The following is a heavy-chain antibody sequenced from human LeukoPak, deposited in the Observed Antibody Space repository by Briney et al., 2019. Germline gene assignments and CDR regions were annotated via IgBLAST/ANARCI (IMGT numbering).Heavy chain of an antibody. CDR1: GFTFSRYW. D-gene: IGHD3-9*01. V-gene: IGHV3-74*01. CDR2: IYSDGTYR. Sequence: GGSLRLSCAASGFTFSRYWMHWVRQAPGKGLVWVSRIYSDGTYRDYADSVKGRFTISRDNAKNTVYLQTDSLRDEYSAVHYCEGSATGLLDYWGQGSLVTVSS. J-gene: IGHJ4*02. CDR3: EGSATGLLDY.